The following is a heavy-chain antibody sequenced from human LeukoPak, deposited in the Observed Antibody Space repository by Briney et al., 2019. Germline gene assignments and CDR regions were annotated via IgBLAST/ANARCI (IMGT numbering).Heavy chain of an antibody. D-gene: IGHD1-1*01. CDR1: GGSISSYY. CDR2: IYYSGST. Sequence: SETLSLTCTVSGGSISSYYWSWIRQPPGKGLEWIGYIYYSGSTNYNPSLKSRVTISVDTSKNQFSLKLSSVTAADTAVYYCARAYNGNFDYWGQGTLVTVSS. J-gene: IGHJ4*02. V-gene: IGHV4-59*08. CDR3: ARAYNGNFDY.